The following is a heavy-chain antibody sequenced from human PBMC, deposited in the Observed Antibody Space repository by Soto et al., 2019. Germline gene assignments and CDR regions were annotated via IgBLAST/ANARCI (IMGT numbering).Heavy chain of an antibody. CDR1: GYTFTSYD. CDR2: MNPNSGNT. CDR3: ARGLGYSGYDYKSDVY. V-gene: IGHV1-8*01. Sequence: QVQLVQSGAEVKKPGASVKVSCKASGYTFTSYDINWVRQATGQGLEWMGWMNPNSGNTGYEQKFQGRVTMTRNTSISTAYMELSSLRSEDTAVYYCARGLGYSGYDYKSDVYWGQGTLVTVSS. D-gene: IGHD5-12*01. J-gene: IGHJ4*02.